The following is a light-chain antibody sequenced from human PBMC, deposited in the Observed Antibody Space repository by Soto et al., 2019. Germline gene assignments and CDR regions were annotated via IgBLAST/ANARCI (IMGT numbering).Light chain of an antibody. CDR2: QNS. J-gene: IGLJ2*01. CDR1: KLGDKY. CDR3: QAWDSSTVV. V-gene: IGLV3-1*01. Sequence: SYELTQPPSVSVSPGQTASITCSGDKLGDKYACWYQQKPGQSPVLVIYQNSKRPSGIPERFSGSTSGNTATLTISGTQAMDEANYYCQAWDSSTVVLGGGTKLTVL.